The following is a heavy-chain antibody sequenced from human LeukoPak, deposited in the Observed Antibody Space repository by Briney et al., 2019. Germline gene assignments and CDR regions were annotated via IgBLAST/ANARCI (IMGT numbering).Heavy chain of an antibody. CDR3: ARYSGYDWGVPDY. V-gene: IGHV1-69*13. J-gene: IGHJ4*02. D-gene: IGHD5-12*01. Sequence: GASVKVSCKASGGTFSSYAISWVRQAPGQGLEWMGGIIPIFGTANYAQKFQGRVTITADESTSTAYMELSSLRSEDTAVYYRARYSGYDWGVPDYWGQGTLVTVSS. CDR1: GGTFSSYA. CDR2: IIPIFGTA.